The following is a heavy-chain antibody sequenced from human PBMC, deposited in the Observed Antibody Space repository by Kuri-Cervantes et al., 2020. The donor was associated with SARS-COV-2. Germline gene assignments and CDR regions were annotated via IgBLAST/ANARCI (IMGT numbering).Heavy chain of an antibody. Sequence: ETLSLTCAASGFTFSSYGMHWVRQAPGKGLEWVSAITDDGGSTYHADSVKGRFTISRDNSKTTLFLQMNSLRAEDTAVYHCVKGSAASRPYYFDSWGQGTLVTVSS. J-gene: IGHJ4*02. CDR1: GFTFSSYG. CDR3: VKGSAASRPYYFDS. CDR2: ITDDGGST. V-gene: IGHV3-23*01. D-gene: IGHD3-10*01.